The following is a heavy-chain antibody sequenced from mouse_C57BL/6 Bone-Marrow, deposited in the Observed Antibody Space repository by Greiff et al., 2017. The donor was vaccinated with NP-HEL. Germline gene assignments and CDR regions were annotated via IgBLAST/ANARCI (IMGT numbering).Heavy chain of an antibody. V-gene: IGHV1-80*01. D-gene: IGHD2-4*01. CDR1: GYAFSTYW. J-gene: IGHJ4*01. CDR3: ARGEYDYDDALDY. Sequence: SGAELVKPGASVKISCKASGYAFSTYWMNWVKQRPGQGLEWIGQIYPGDGDTNYNGKFKGKATLTADKSSSTAYMQLSSLTSEDSAVYFCARGEYDYDDALDYWGPGTSVTVSS. CDR2: IYPGDGDT.